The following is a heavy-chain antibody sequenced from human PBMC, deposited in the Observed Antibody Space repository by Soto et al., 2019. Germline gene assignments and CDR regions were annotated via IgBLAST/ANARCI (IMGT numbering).Heavy chain of an antibody. CDR1: GGSISSYY. J-gene: IGHJ5*02. D-gene: IGHD3-22*01. V-gene: IGHV4-59*01. CDR2: IYYSGST. CDR3: ARDLPDYYDSSGYIRGFDP. Sequence: ETLSLTCTVSGGSISSYYWSWIRQPPGKGLEWIGYIYYSGSTNYNPSLKSRVTISVDTSKNQFSLKLSSVTAADTAVYYCARDLPDYYDSSGYIRGFDPWGQGTLVTVSS.